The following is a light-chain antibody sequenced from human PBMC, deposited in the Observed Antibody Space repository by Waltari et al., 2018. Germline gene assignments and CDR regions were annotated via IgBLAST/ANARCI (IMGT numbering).Light chain of an antibody. J-gene: IGLJ3*02. V-gene: IGLV1-44*01. CDR3: AAWDDSLNGL. CDR2: RDN. CDR1: SSNIGSNK. Sequence: QSVLTQPPSASGAPGQRVTISCSGSSSNIGSNKVAWYQQLPGTAPKLPIYRDNRRPSGVPDRFSGSKSGTSASLAISGLQSDDEADYYCAAWDDSLNGLFGGGTKLTVL.